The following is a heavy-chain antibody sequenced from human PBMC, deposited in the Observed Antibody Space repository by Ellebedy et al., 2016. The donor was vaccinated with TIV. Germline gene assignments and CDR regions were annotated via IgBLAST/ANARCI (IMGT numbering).Heavy chain of an antibody. CDR2: ISYDGSNK. Sequence: PGGSLRLSCAASGFTFSRFGMTWVRQAPGKGLEWVAVISYDGSNKYYADSVKGRFTISRDNSKNTLYLQMNSLRVEDTAVYFCARAGSYRFDYWGQGNLVTVSS. J-gene: IGHJ4*02. CDR3: ARAGSYRFDY. CDR1: GFTFSRFG. D-gene: IGHD1-26*01. V-gene: IGHV3-30*03.